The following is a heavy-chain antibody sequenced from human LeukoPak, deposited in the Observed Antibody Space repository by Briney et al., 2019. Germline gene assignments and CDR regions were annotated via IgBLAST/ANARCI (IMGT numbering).Heavy chain of an antibody. CDR1: GGSISSGGYY. CDR3: ARAGTYYYDSSGYYYGGYFDY. CDR2: IYYSGST. D-gene: IGHD3-22*01. Sequence: PSETLSLTCTASGGSISSGGYYWSWIRQHPGKGLEWIGYIYYSGSTYYNPSLKSRVTISVDTSKNQFSLKLSSVTAADTAVYYCARAGTYYYDSSGYYYGGYFDYWGQGTLVTVSS. V-gene: IGHV4-31*03. J-gene: IGHJ4*02.